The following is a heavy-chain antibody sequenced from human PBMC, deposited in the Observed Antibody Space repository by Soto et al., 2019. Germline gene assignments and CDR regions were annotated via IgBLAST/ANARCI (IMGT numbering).Heavy chain of an antibody. Sequence: GGSLRLSCAASGFTFSSYVMTWVRQAPGKGLEWVSSISGSGGSTYYADSVKGRFTISRDNAKNTLYLQMNSLRAEDTAVYYCARGPLDSYYDILTGYYVVYWGQGTLVTVSS. D-gene: IGHD3-9*01. CDR1: GFTFSSYV. CDR3: ARGPLDSYYDILTGYYVVY. V-gene: IGHV3-23*01. CDR2: ISGSGGST. J-gene: IGHJ4*02.